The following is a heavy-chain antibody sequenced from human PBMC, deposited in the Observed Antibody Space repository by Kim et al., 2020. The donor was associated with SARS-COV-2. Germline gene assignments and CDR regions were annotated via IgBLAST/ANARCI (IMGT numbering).Heavy chain of an antibody. J-gene: IGHJ5*02. D-gene: IGHD2-15*01. CDR1: GGSISSGGYY. CDR3: ARGYDPGSYNWFDP. CDR2: IYYSGST. V-gene: IGHV4-31*03. Sequence: SETLSLTCTVSGGSISSGGYYWSWIRQHPGKGLDWIGYIYYSGSTYYNPSLKRRVTMSVDTSKNQFSLKLSSVTAADTAVYYCARGYDPGSYNWFDPWGQGTLLTVSS.